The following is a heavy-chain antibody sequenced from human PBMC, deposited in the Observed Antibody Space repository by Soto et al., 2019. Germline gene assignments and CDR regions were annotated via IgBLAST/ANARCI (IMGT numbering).Heavy chain of an antibody. V-gene: IGHV3-30-3*01. CDR2: ISYDGSNK. CDR1: GFTFSSYA. J-gene: IGHJ6*02. CDR3: ARDLVDTAMVGGMYYYYYGMDV. D-gene: IGHD5-18*01. Sequence: QVQLVESGGGVVQPGRSLRLSCAASGFTFSSYAMHWVRQAPGKGLERVAVISYDGSNKYYADSVKGRFTISRDNSKNTLYLQMNSLRAEDTAVYYCARDLVDTAMVGGMYYYYYGMDVWGQGTTVTVSS.